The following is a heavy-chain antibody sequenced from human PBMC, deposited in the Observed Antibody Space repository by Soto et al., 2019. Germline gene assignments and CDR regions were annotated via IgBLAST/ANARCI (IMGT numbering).Heavy chain of an antibody. CDR1: GYTFTSYY. J-gene: IGHJ4*02. V-gene: IGHV1-46*01. CDR3: ARDAPFSGNFEFDY. Sequence: ASVKVSCKASGYTFTSYYMHLVRQAPGQGLERMGIINPSGGSTSYAQKFQGRVTISRDNAKKSLYLQMNSLRDEDTAVYYCARDAPFSGNFEFDYWGQGTLVTVSS. D-gene: IGHD1-26*01. CDR2: INPSGGST.